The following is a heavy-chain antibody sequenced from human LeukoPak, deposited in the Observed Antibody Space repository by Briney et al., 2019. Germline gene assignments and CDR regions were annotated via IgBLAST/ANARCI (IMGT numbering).Heavy chain of an antibody. Sequence: GGSLRLSCAASGFTFSSYSMNWVRQAPGKGLEWVSSISSSSSYIYYADSVKGRFTISRDNAKNSLYLQMNSLRAEDTAVYYCARDSYCGGDCYAGYCYYGMDVWGQGTTVTVSS. CDR2: ISSSSSYI. J-gene: IGHJ6*02. V-gene: IGHV3-21*01. CDR3: ARDSYCGGDCYAGYCYYGMDV. D-gene: IGHD2-21*02. CDR1: GFTFSSYS.